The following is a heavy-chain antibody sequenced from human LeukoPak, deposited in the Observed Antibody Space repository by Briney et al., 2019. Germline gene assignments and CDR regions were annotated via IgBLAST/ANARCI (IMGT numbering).Heavy chain of an antibody. CDR3: ARSYQLGPYGWFDP. Sequence: PSETLSLTCAVYGGSFSGYYWSWIRQPPGKGLEWIGEINHSGSTNYNPSLKSRVTISVDTSKNQFSLKLSSVTAADTAVYYCARSYQLGPYGWFDPWGQGTLVTVSS. CDR1: GGSFSGYY. J-gene: IGHJ5*02. D-gene: IGHD2-2*01. CDR2: INHSGST. V-gene: IGHV4-34*01.